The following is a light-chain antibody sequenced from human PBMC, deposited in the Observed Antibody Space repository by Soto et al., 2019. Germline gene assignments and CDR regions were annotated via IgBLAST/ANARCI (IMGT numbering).Light chain of an antibody. J-gene: IGLJ1*01. CDR1: SSDVGSHNL. CDR2: EAS. Sequence: VLTQPASVSGSPGQSITISCTGTSSDVGSHNLVSWYQQFPGKAPKLIIFEASKRPSGVSNRFSGSKSGSTASLTISGLQAEDEADYYCCSNAAGSTYVFGSGTKVTVL. V-gene: IGLV2-23*01. CDR3: CSNAAGSTYV.